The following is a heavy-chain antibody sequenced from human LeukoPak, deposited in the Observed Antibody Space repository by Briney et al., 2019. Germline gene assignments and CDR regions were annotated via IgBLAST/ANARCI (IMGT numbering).Heavy chain of an antibody. CDR2: IWYDGSNK. D-gene: IGHD2-8*02. V-gene: IGHV3-33*01. CDR3: ARFDTGLDY. J-gene: IGHJ4*02. Sequence: PGRSLRLSCAASGFTFSSYGMHWVRQAPGKGLEWVAVIWYDGSNKYYADSAKGRFTISRDNSKNTLYLQMNSLRAEDTAVYYCARFDTGLDYWGQGTLVTVSS. CDR1: GFTFSSYG.